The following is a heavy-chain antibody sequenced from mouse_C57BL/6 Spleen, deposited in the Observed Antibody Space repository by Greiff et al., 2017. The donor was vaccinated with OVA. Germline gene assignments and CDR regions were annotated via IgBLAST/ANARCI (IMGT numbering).Heavy chain of an antibody. Sequence: QVQLKESGAELVKPGASVKLSCKASGYTFTSYWMQWVKQRPGQGLEWIGEIDPSDSYTNYNQKFKGKATLTVDTSSSTAYMQLSSLTSEDSAVYYCAIRFAYWGQGTLVTVSA. CDR2: IDPSDSYT. CDR3: AIRFAY. CDR1: GYTFTSYW. J-gene: IGHJ3*01. V-gene: IGHV1-50*01.